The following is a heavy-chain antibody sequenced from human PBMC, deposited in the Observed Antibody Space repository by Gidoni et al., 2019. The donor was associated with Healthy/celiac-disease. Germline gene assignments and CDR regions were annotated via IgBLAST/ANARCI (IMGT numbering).Heavy chain of an antibody. V-gene: IGHV3-53*02. D-gene: IGHD3-10*01. J-gene: IGHJ4*02. CDR1: GFTVSSNY. CDR3: ARDMVVRGSDY. Sequence: EVQLVETGGGLIQPGGSLRLSCAASGFTVSSNYMSWVRQAPGKGLEWVSVIYCGGSTYYADSVKGRFTISRDNSKNTLYLQMNSLRAEDTAVYYCARDMVVRGSDYWGQGTLVTVSS. CDR2: IYCGGST.